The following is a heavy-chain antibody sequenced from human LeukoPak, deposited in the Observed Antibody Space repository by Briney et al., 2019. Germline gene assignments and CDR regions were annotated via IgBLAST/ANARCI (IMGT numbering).Heavy chain of an antibody. CDR1: GFTFSSYA. D-gene: IGHD6-19*01. J-gene: IGHJ3*02. Sequence: GGSLRLSCAASGFTFSSYAMSWVRQAPGKGLEWVSAISGSGGSTYYADSVKGRFTISRDNSKNTLYLQMNSLRAEDTAVYYCANRPLGLRSSGWDFEAFDIWGQGTMVTVSS. CDR3: ANRPLGLRSSGWDFEAFDI. CDR2: ISGSGGST. V-gene: IGHV3-23*01.